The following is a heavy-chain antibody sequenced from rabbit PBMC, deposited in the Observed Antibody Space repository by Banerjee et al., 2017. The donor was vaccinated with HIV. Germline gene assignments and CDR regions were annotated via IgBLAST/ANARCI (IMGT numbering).Heavy chain of an antibody. CDR2: IAGGSSGFT. J-gene: IGHJ4*01. CDR1: GFSFSSSDY. D-gene: IGHD7-1*01. Sequence: QSLEESGGDLVKPGGTLTLTCTASGFSFSSSDYMCWVRQAPGKGLEWISCIAGGSSGFTYSATWAKGRFTISKTSSTTVTLQMTSLTVADTATYFCARDSSAGSYPAHFKLWGPGTLVTVS. V-gene: IGHV1S40*01. CDR3: ARDSSAGSYPAHFKL.